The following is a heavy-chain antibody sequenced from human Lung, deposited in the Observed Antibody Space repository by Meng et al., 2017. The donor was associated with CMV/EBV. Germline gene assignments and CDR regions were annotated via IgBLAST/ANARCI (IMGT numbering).Heavy chain of an antibody. CDR1: GGSISTSGSY. CDR3: ARETGNFQIDY. V-gene: IGHV4-39*07. Sequence: QLQLQESGPGLVKPSEPLSLLCTGSGGSISTSGSYWGWVRRPPGKGLEWIGSVHSSGSTFYIPSLKSRLTISLDTSKNQFSLRLSSVTAADTALYSCARETGNFQIDYWGQGTLVTVSS. D-gene: IGHD1-7*01. J-gene: IGHJ4*02. CDR2: VHSSGST.